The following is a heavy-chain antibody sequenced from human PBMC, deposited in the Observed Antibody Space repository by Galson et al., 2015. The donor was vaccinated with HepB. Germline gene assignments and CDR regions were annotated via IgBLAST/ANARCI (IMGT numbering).Heavy chain of an antibody. V-gene: IGHV3-48*01. CDR1: GFTFSSYS. CDR2: ISSSSSTI. CDR3: ARDLQQSYDFWSPINYYYYGMDV. D-gene: IGHD3-3*01. J-gene: IGHJ6*02. Sequence: SLRLSCAASGFTFSSYSMNWVRQAPGKGLEWVSYISSSSSTIYYADSVKGRFTISRDNAKNSLYLQMNSLRAEDTAVYYCARDLQQSYDFWSPINYYYYGMDVWGQGTTVTVSS.